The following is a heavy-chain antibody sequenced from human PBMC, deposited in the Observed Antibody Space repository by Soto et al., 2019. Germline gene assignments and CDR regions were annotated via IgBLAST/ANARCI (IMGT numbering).Heavy chain of an antibody. CDR2: IHYSGSI. CDR3: AREDDGGDRDYYGLDV. J-gene: IGHJ6*02. Sequence: QVQLQESGPGLVRPSQTLSLTCTVSGGSISTDHYHWTWIRQTPGKGLEWIGYIHYSGSIHFNPSIQSRVFMSVDTSKNLFSLKLSSVTAADTAVYFCAREDDGGDRDYYGLDVWGQGTTVTVSS. D-gene: IGHD2-21*02. V-gene: IGHV4-30-4*01. CDR1: GGSISTDHYH.